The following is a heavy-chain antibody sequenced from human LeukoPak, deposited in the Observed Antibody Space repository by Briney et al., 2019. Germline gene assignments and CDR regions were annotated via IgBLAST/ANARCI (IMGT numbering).Heavy chain of an antibody. D-gene: IGHD2/OR15-2a*01. CDR3: ARPTSKLGSFDY. Sequence: SETLSLTCTVSGGSISSSSYYWGWIRQPPGKGLEWIGRISSSGSTNYNPSLKSRVTISVDTSKNQFSLKMRSVTAADTAVYYCARPTSKLGSFDYWGQGTLVTVSS. CDR1: GGSISSSSYY. V-gene: IGHV4-39*01. CDR2: ISSSGST. J-gene: IGHJ4*02.